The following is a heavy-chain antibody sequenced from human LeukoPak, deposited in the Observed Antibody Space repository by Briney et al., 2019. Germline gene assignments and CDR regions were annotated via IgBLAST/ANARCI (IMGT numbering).Heavy chain of an antibody. CDR2: IYYSGST. J-gene: IGHJ6*02. CDR3: ARGPLSSSSYGMDV. CDR1: GGSISSYY. V-gene: IGHV4-59*01. D-gene: IGHD6-13*01. Sequence: SETLSLTCTVSGGSISSYYWSWIRQPPGKGLEWIGYIYYSGSTNYNPSLKSRVTISVDTSKNQFSLKLSSVTAADTAVYYCARGPLSSSSYGMDVWGQGTTVTVSS.